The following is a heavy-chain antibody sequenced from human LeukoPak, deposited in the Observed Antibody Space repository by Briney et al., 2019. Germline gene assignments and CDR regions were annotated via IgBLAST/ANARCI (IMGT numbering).Heavy chain of an antibody. D-gene: IGHD3-3*01. CDR2: ISAYNGNT. CDR1: GYTFTSYG. V-gene: IGHV1-18*01. J-gene: IGHJ3*02. CDR3: ARILTRITIFGVVIETRDAFDI. Sequence: ASVKVSCKASGYTFTSYGISWVRQAPGQGLEWMGWISAYNGNTNYAQTLQGRVTMTTDTSTSTAYMELRSLRSDDSAVYYCARILTRITIFGVVIETRDAFDIWGQGTMVTVSS.